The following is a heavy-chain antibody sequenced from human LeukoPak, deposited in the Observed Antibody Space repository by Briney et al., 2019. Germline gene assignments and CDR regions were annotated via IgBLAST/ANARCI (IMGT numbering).Heavy chain of an antibody. V-gene: IGHV4-39*01. CDR3: ARRRSGPLYAY. CDR2: IYYSGTT. CDR1: GGSISISSYY. D-gene: IGHD2/OR15-2a*01. J-gene: IGHJ4*02. Sequence: SETLSLTWTVSGGSISISSYYWGWIRQPPGKGLEWIGSIYYSGTTYYNPSVKSRVSISAATSRNQFSLKVTSVPPADTAVYYCARRRSGPLYAYWGQGTLVTVSS.